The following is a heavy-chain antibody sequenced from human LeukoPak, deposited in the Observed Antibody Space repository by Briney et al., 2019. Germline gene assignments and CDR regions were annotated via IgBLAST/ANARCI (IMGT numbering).Heavy chain of an antibody. J-gene: IGHJ4*02. CDR3: ATLAKVYCSGGSCYTSPKIDY. CDR1: GYTFTDYY. Sequence: ASVKVSCKASGYTFTDYYMHWVQQAPGKGLEWMGLVDPEDGETIYAEKFQGRVTITADTSTDTAYMELSSLRSEDTAVYYCATLAKVYCSGGSCYTSPKIDYWGQGTLVTVSS. D-gene: IGHD2-15*01. CDR2: VDPEDGET. V-gene: IGHV1-69-2*01.